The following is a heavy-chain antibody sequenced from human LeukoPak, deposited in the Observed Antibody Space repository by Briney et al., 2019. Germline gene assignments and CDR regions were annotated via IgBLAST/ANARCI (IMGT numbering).Heavy chain of an antibody. D-gene: IGHD5-24*01. CDR3: ARDLGKQLQLSPFDY. V-gene: IGHV3-21*01. CDR2: ISSSSSYI. Sequence: GGSLRLSCAASGFTFSSYSMNWVRQAPGKGLEWVSSISSSSSYIYYADSVKGRFTISRDNAKNSLYLQMNNLRAEDTAVYYCARDLGKQLQLSPFDYWGQGTLVTVSS. CDR1: GFTFSSYS. J-gene: IGHJ4*02.